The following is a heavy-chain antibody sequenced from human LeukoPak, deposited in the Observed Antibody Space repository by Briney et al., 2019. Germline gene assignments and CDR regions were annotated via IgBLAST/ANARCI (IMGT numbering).Heavy chain of an antibody. J-gene: IGHJ5*02. V-gene: IGHV3-23*01. CDR1: GLTLSSCA. D-gene: IGHD2-21*02. Sequence: TGGSLRLSCAASGLTLSSCAMSWVRQAPGKGLEWVSSISISGDTYYADSVKGRFTLSRDNSMDTLYLQMNSLRAEDTAVYYCARVLVTAYGNWFDPWGQGTLVTVSS. CDR2: ISISGDT. CDR3: ARVLVTAYGNWFDP.